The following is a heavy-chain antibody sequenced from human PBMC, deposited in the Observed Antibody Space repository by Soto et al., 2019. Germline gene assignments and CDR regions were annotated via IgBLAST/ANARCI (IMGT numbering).Heavy chain of an antibody. D-gene: IGHD5-12*01. CDR2: INAGNGNT. Sequence: GASVKVSCKASGVSFIDCSILWVRQAPGQSLEWLGWINAGNGNTKYSHKFQDRVTITSDTSATTTYMELRSLRSEDTAVFYCARSAKNSWLPDFWGQGTLVTVSS. CDR1: GVSFIDCS. CDR3: ARSAKNSWLPDF. V-gene: IGHV1-3*01. J-gene: IGHJ1*01.